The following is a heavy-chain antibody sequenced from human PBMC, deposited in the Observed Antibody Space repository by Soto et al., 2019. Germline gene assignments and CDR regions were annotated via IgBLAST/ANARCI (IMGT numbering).Heavy chain of an antibody. CDR3: AKMGRGPYDS. CDR2: IDSDGSST. D-gene: IGHD3-3*01. V-gene: IGHV3-74*01. Sequence: VGSLRLSCAAAGFTCSSYWGRWVRQAPGKGLVWVSHIDSDGSSTTYADSVKGRFTISRDNAKNTLYLQMNSLRAEDTAVYYRAKMGRGPYDSWGQGTLVTVSS. J-gene: IGHJ5*02. CDR1: GFTCSSYW.